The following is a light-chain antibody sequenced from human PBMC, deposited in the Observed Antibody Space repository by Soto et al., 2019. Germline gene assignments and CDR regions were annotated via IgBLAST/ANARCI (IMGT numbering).Light chain of an antibody. Sequence: QSALTQPASVSGSPGQSITISCTGTSGDVGSYNLVSWYQHQPGKAPKLMIYEGSKRPSEVSNRFSGSKSGSKASLTISGLQAEGEAAYYCCSYERSSTYVFGTGNKHPVL. V-gene: IGLV2-23*01. J-gene: IGLJ1*01. CDR3: CSYERSSTYV. CDR1: SGDVGSYNL. CDR2: EGS.